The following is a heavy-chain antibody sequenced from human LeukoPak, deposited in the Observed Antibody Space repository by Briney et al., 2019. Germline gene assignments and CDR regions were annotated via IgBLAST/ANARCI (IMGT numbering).Heavy chain of an antibody. CDR1: GGTFSSYA. J-gene: IGHJ4*02. CDR2: IIPIFGTA. Sequence: ASVKVSCKASGGTFSSYAISWVRQAPGQWLEWMGGIIPIFGTANYAQKFQGRVTITTDESTSTAYMELSSLRSEDTAVYYCARERYYDSSGYYYTYYFDYWGQGTLVTVSS. CDR3: ARERYYDSSGYYYTYYFDY. D-gene: IGHD3-22*01. V-gene: IGHV1-69*05.